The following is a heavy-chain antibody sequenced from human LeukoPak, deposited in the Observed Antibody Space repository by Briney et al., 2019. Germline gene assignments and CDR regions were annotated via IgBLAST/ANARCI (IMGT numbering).Heavy chain of an antibody. CDR2: INHSGIT. CDR3: ARHLKKDAAFDI. V-gene: IGHV4-34*01. J-gene: IGHJ3*02. CDR1: SGSFSGYY. Sequence: SETLSLTCFVYSGSFSGYYWKWIRQSPGMGLEWIGEINHSGITNYNPYLKIRVTISVDTSKHQFSLKLSPVTAADTAVYYCARHLKKDAAFDIWGQGTMVTVS. D-gene: IGHD5-24*01.